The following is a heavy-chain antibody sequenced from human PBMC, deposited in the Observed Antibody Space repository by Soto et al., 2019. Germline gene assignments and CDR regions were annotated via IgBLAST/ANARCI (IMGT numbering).Heavy chain of an antibody. CDR2: INHRGGA. CDR3: VARGMTYDFLSGPHPFDP. D-gene: IGHD3-3*01. J-gene: IGHJ5*02. CDR1: NGSFTDYF. V-gene: IGHV4-34*02. Sequence: QVQLQQWGAGLLKTSETLSLTCAAHNGSFTDYFWTWIRQSPGRGLEWIGEINHRGGATYNPSLRSRVTISIDTSKNHFSLSLRSLTAADTAVYYCVARGMTYDFLSGPHPFDPWGHGTLVTVSS.